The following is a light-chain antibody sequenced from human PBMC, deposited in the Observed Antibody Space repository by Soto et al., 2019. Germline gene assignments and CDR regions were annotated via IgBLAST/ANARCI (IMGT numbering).Light chain of an antibody. CDR3: QSYDSALSGWV. V-gene: IGLV1-40*01. CDR1: SSNIGAGYD. J-gene: IGLJ3*02. CDR2: GNS. Sequence: QSVLTQPPSVSGAPGQRVTISCTGSSSNIGAGYDVQWYQQCPGTAPKLLIFGNSNRPSGVPDRFSGSKSGTSASLAITCLQAEDEADYYCQSYDSALSGWVFGGGTKVTVL.